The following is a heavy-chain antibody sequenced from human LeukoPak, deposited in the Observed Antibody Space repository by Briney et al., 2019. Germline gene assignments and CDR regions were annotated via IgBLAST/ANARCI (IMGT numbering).Heavy chain of an antibody. V-gene: IGHV1-2*02. CDR2: INPNSGGT. J-gene: IGHJ4*02. Sequence: ASVKVSCKASGYTFTGYYMHWVRQAPGQGREWMGWINPNSGGTNYAQKFQGRVTMTRDTSISTAYGELSRLRSDDTAVYYGASSGSYYNAGLGYWGQGTLVTVSS. CDR3: ASSGSYYNAGLGY. CDR1: GYTFTGYY. D-gene: IGHD3-10*01.